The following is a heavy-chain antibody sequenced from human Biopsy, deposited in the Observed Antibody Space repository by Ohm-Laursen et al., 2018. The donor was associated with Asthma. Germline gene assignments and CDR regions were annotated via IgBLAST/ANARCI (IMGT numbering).Heavy chain of an antibody. CDR3: ARGDSSGWSHYYFDY. Sequence: SLRLSCTASGFAVSRDYMFWVRQAPGKGLEWVSVIYSGGTSHTADSVRGRFTTSRDYSKNTLYLQMHSLRAEDTAVYYCARGDSSGWSHYYFDYWGQGTLVTVSS. CDR1: GFAVSRDY. CDR2: IYSGGTS. D-gene: IGHD6-19*01. V-gene: IGHV3-53*01. J-gene: IGHJ4*02.